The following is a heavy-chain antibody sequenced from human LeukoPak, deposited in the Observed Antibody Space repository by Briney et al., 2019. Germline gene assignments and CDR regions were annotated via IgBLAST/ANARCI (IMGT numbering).Heavy chain of an antibody. Sequence: SETLSLTCAVYGGSFSGYYWSWIRQPPGEGLEWIGEINHSGSTNYNPSLKSRVTISVDTSKNQFSLKLSSVTAADTAVYYCARHYYDSSVISGWFDPWGQGTLVTVSS. CDR1: GGSFSGYY. CDR3: ARHYYDSSVISGWFDP. J-gene: IGHJ5*02. V-gene: IGHV4-34*01. D-gene: IGHD3-22*01. CDR2: INHSGST.